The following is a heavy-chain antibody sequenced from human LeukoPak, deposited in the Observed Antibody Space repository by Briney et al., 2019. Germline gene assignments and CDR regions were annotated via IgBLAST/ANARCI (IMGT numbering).Heavy chain of an antibody. V-gene: IGHV4-34*01. CDR1: GGSFSGYY. J-gene: IGHJ4*02. Sequence: SETLSLTCAVYGGSFSGYYWSWIRQPPGKGLDWIGEINHSGSTNYSPSLKSRVTISVDTSKNQFSLKLSSVTAADTAVYYCARVRAPLRFLEWLFKFTFDYWGQGTLVTVSS. CDR3: ARVRAPLRFLEWLFKFTFDY. D-gene: IGHD3-3*01. CDR2: INHSGST.